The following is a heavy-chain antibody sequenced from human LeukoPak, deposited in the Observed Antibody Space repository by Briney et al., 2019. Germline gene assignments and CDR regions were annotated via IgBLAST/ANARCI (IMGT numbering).Heavy chain of an antibody. CDR3: AIYPPRYDSSGYFSGGMNY. D-gene: IGHD3-22*01. CDR1: GYTFTDYY. V-gene: IGHV1-69-2*01. J-gene: IGHJ4*02. Sequence: ASVKVSCKVSGYTFTDYYMHWVEQAPGKWLEWMGLVDPEDGETIYAEKFQGRVTITADTSTDTAYMELSSLRSEDTAVYYCAIYPPRYDSSGYFSGGMNYWGQGTLVTVSS. CDR2: VDPEDGET.